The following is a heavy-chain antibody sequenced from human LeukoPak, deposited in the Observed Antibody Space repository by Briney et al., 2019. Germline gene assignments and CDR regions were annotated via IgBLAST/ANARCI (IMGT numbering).Heavy chain of an antibody. CDR2: ISYDGSNK. Sequence: GRSLRLSCAASGFAFSSYAMHWVRQAPGKGLEWVAVISYDGSNKYYADFVKGRFTISRDNSKNTLYLQMNSLRAEDTAVYYCARGAYGIRMLDYWGQGTLVTVSS. CDR1: GFAFSSYA. D-gene: IGHD1-14*01. J-gene: IGHJ4*02. V-gene: IGHV3-30-3*01. CDR3: ARGAYGIRMLDY.